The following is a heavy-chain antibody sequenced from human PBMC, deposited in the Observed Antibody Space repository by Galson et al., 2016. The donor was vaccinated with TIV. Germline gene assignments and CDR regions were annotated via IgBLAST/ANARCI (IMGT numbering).Heavy chain of an antibody. V-gene: IGHV3-11*01. J-gene: IGHJ4*02. D-gene: IGHD6-19*01. CDR1: GFSFSDYF. CDR2: ISTSGSTT. Sequence: SLRLSCAASGFSFSDYFMTWIRQPPGKGLEWVSYISTSGSTTWDADSVEGRFSVSRDNGKGSLFLQMNGLGADDTAVYFCARVAPIAVAGHAFDSWGQGTLVTVSS. CDR3: ARVAPIAVAGHAFDS.